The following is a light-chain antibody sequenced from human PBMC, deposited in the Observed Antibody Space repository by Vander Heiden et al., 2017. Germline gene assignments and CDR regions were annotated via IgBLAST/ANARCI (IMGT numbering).Light chain of an antibody. Sequence: PGTLSLSPGERATLSCRASQSVSSSYLAWYQQKPGQAPRLLIYGASSRATGIPDRFSGSGSGTEFTLTISRLEPEDFAVYYCQQDGSSPWTFGQGTKVEIK. CDR1: QSVSSSY. V-gene: IGKV3-20*01. CDR2: GAS. J-gene: IGKJ1*01. CDR3: QQDGSSPWT.